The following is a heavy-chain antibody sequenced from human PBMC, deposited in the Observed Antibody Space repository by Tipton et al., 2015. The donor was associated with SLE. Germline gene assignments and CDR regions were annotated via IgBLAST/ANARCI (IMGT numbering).Heavy chain of an antibody. CDR3: ARGADNSGGWYVDY. V-gene: IGHV4-59*11. J-gene: IGHJ4*02. CDR1: GGSISSHY. CDR2: IYYSGST. D-gene: IGHD6-19*01. Sequence: TLSLTCTVSGGSISSHYWSWIRQPPGKGLEWIGYIYYSGSTNYNPSLKSRVTISVDTSKNQFSLKLSSVTAADTAVYYCARGADNSGGWYVDYWGQGTLVTVSS.